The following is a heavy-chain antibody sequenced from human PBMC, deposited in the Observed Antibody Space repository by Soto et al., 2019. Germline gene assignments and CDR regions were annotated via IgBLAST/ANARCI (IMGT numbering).Heavy chain of an antibody. CDR1: GFTFSSYS. D-gene: IGHD3-22*01. J-gene: IGHJ2*01. V-gene: IGHV3-7*01. CDR3: ARVGGAWLSDL. CDR2: ISPDVSEK. Sequence: EGQLVESGGGLVQPGGSLRLSCGAFGFTFSSYSMTWVRQVPGKGLEWVANISPDVSEKYYVDSLKVRLTISRDNSKNSLYLQMNSLRSEDTAVYYCARVGGAWLSDLWGHGTLVTVSS.